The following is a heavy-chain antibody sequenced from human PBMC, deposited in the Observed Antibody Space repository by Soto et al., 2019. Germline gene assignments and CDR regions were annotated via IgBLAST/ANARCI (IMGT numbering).Heavy chain of an antibody. CDR1: GGTFTSTA. V-gene: IGHV1-69*01. J-gene: IGHJ6*02. CDR3: ASSAGLDHLLNYYGLNV. Sequence: QVLLVQSSAEVKKPGSSVKVSCKASGGTFTSTAFSWVRQPPGQGLEWMGGIIPVLGTPNYAQKFQARLTVTADASTTTVHMELSSLRSDDTAVYYCASSAGLDHLLNYYGLNVWGQGTTVTVSS. CDR2: IIPVLGTP. D-gene: IGHD6-13*01.